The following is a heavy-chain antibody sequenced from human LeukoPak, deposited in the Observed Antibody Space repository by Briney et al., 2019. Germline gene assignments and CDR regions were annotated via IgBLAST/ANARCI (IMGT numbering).Heavy chain of an antibody. CDR2: IYSSGST. Sequence: GGSLRLSCAASGFTVISNYMSWVRQTPGRGLEWVAFIYSSGSTYYAESVEGRFTISRDNSKSTLYLEMTSLRVEDTAVYYCTRAEFSNSFDDWGQGTLVLVSS. CDR1: GFTVISNY. J-gene: IGHJ4*02. CDR3: TRAEFSNSFDD. V-gene: IGHV3-53*01. D-gene: IGHD6-6*01.